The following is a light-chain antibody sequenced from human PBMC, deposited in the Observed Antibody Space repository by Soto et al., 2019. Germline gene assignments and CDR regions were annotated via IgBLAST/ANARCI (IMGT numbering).Light chain of an antibody. J-gene: IGKJ5*01. CDR3: QQYNSYPIT. Sequence: DIQMTQSRSSLSASVRARATKTSRASQSISSWLAWYQQKPGKAPKLLIYDASSLESGVPSRFSGSGSGTEFTLTIGSLQPDDLATYYCQQYNSYPITCGQGTRLEIK. V-gene: IGKV1-5*01. CDR2: DAS. CDR1: QSISSW.